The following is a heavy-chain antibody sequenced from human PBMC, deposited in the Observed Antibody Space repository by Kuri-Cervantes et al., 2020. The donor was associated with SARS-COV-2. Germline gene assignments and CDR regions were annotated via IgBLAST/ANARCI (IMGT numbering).Heavy chain of an antibody. Sequence: LRLSCTVSGGSISSGDYYWSWIRQPAGKGLEWIGHIYTTGSTDYNPSLKSRVNISLDKSKSQFSLKLSSVTAADTAVYYCARDASRGAVAGFDYWGQGTLVTVSS. CDR2: IYTTGST. V-gene: IGHV4-61*09. D-gene: IGHD6-19*01. CDR1: GGSISSGDYY. CDR3: ARDASRGAVAGFDY. J-gene: IGHJ4*02.